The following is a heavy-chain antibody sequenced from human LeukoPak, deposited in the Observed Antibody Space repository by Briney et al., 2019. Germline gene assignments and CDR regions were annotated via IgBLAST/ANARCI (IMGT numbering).Heavy chain of an antibody. V-gene: IGHV3-15*07. CDR3: TTGSRQLVLVYGGP. CDR1: GFTFSNAW. J-gene: IGHJ5*02. Sequence: GGSLRLSCAASGFTFSNAWMNWVRQAPGKGLEWVGRIKSKTDGGTTDYAAPVKGRFTISRDDSKNTLYLQMNSLKTEDTAVYYCTTGSRQLVLVYGGPWGQGTLAAVSS. CDR2: IKSKTDGGTT. D-gene: IGHD6-13*01.